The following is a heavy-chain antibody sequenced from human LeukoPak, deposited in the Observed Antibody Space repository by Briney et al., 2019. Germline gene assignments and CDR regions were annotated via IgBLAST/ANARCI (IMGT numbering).Heavy chain of an antibody. CDR1: GGSISSGGYY. Sequence: PSEALSLTCTVSGGSISSGGYYWSWIRQHPGKGLEWIGYIYYSGSTYYNPSLKSRVTISVDTSKNQFSLKLSSVTAADTAVYYCARGITGYCGGGSCYLTAWFDPWGQGTLVTVSS. CDR2: IYYSGST. J-gene: IGHJ5*02. D-gene: IGHD2-15*01. V-gene: IGHV4-31*03. CDR3: ARGITGYCGGGSCYLTAWFDP.